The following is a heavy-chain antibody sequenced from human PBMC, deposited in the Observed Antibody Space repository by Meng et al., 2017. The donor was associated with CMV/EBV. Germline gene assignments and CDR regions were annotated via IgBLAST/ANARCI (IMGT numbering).Heavy chain of an antibody. V-gene: IGHV3-23*01. CDR2: ISGSGGST. J-gene: IGHJ3*02. Sequence: GESLKISCAASGFTFSSYAMSWVRQAPGKGLEWVSAISGSGGSTYYADSVKGRFTISRDNAKNSLYLQMNSLRAEDTAVYYCARSMTLGAFDIWGQGTMVTVSS. D-gene: IGHD2-21*02. CDR3: ARSMTLGAFDI. CDR1: GFTFSSYA.